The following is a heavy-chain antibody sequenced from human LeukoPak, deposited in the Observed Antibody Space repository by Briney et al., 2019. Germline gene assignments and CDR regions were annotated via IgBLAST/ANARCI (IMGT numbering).Heavy chain of an antibody. CDR3: ARSRTYYYDSSGYYYVGYDDY. J-gene: IGHJ4*02. V-gene: IGHV4-39*07. D-gene: IGHD3-22*01. CDR2: IYYSGST. CDR1: GGSISSSSYY. Sequence: PSETLSLTCTVSGGSISSSSYYWGWIRQPPGKGLEWIGSIYYSGSTYYNPSLKSRVSMSVDTSKNQFSLKLSSVTAADTAVYYCARSRTYYYDSSGYYYVGYDDYWGQGTLVTVSS.